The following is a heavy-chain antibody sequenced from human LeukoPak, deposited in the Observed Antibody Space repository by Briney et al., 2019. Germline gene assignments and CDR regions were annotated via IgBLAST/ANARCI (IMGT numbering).Heavy chain of an antibody. CDR2: IYYSGST. CDR1: GGSISSGGYY. CDR3: ARAAKSSPYSNYYYGMDV. J-gene: IGHJ6*02. Sequence: SETLSLTCTVSGGSISSGGYYWSWIRQHPGKGLEWIGYIYYSGSTYYNPSLTSRVTISVDTSKNQFSLKLRSVTAADRAVFFCARAAKSSPYSNYYYGMDVWGQGTTVTVSS. D-gene: IGHD2/OR15-2a*01. V-gene: IGHV4-31*03.